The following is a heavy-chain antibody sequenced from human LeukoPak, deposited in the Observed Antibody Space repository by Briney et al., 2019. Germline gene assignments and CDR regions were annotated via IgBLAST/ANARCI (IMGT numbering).Heavy chain of an antibody. J-gene: IGHJ4*02. CDR1: GGSISSSSYY. D-gene: IGHD2-15*01. V-gene: IGHV4-39*07. CDR2: IYYSGST. CDR3: ARGKAWGPGLTLGYCSGRSCVNSEFDY. Sequence: SETLSLTCTVSGGSISSSSYYWGWIRQPPGKGLEWIGSIYYSGSTYYNPSLKSRVTISVDTSKNQFSLKLSSVTAADTAVYYCARGKAWGPGLTLGYCSGRSCVNSEFDYWGQGTLVTVSS.